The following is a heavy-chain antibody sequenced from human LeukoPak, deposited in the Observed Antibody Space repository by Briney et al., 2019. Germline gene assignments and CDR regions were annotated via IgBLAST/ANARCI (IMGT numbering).Heavy chain of an antibody. CDR1: GFTFSSFA. CDR2: ISSDGGRT. Sequence: GGSLRLSCSASGFTFSSFAMFWVRQAPRKGLEYVSGISSDGGRTNYADSVKARFTISRDNSKVTLYLQMTSLRPEDTAIYYCVKDPSGNYFYFDYWGQGTLVNVSS. J-gene: IGHJ4*02. V-gene: IGHV3-64D*09. CDR3: VKDPSGNYFYFDY. D-gene: IGHD1-26*01.